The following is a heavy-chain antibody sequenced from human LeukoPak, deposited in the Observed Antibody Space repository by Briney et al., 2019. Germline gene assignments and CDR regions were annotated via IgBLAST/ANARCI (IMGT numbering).Heavy chain of an antibody. CDR3: TRGHPYDSSGYVDY. V-gene: IGHV1-8*03. CDR1: RYTFTSYD. Sequence: GASVKASCKASRYTFTSYDINWVRQATGQGLEWMGWMNPNSGNTGYAQKFQCRVTITRNTSISTAYMELSSLRSEDTAVYYCTRGHPYDSSGYVDYWGQGTLCTVSS. D-gene: IGHD3-22*01. CDR2: MNPNSGNT. J-gene: IGHJ4*02.